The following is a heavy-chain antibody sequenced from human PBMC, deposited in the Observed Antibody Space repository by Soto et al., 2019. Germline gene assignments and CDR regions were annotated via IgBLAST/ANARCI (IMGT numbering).Heavy chain of an antibody. CDR1: GYSISSGYY. CDR2: IYHSGST. D-gene: IGHD3-3*01. J-gene: IGHJ6*02. V-gene: IGHV4-38-2*02. Sequence: SETLSLTCAVSGYSISSGYYWDWIRQPPGKGLEWIGSIYHSGSTYYNPSLKSRVTISVDTSKNQFSLKLSSVTAADTAVYYCARDRDDFWSGYTHLGMDVWGQGTTVTVSS. CDR3: ARDRDDFWSGYTHLGMDV.